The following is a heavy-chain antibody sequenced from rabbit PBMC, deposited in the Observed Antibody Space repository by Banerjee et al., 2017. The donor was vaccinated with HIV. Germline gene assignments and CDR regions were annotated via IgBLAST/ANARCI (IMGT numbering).Heavy chain of an antibody. Sequence: QEQMGESGGGLVQPEGSLTLTCTASGFSFSTNDYMCWVRHGPGKGLEWIACIDAGCSGPTYYASWAKGRFTISKPSSTTVTLQMPSLTAADTATYFCARAGSSAFGYYGMDLWGPGTLVTVS. CDR3: ARAGSSAFGYYGMDL. CDR2: IDAGCSGPT. D-gene: IGHD8-1*01. CDR1: GFSFSTNDY. J-gene: IGHJ6*01. V-gene: IGHV1S45*01.